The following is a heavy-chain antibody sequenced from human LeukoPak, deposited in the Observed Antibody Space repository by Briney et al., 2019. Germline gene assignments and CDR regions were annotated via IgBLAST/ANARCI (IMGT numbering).Heavy chain of an antibody. D-gene: IGHD3-10*01. CDR3: ARDRGSGSYYNYYYYGMDV. CDR2: TSSTSTT. Sequence: PGGSLRLSCAVSGFTFGSYTMNWVRQAPGKGLEWVSHTSSTSTTYLADSVKGRFTTSRDNAKNLLYLQMNSLRDEDTAVYYCARDRGSGSYYNYYYYGMDVWGQGTTVTVPS. J-gene: IGHJ6*02. V-gene: IGHV3-48*02. CDR1: GFTFGSYT.